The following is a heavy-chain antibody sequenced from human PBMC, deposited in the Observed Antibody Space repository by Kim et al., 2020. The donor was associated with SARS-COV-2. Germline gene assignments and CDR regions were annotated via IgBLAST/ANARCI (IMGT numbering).Heavy chain of an antibody. CDR2: INPNSGGT. CDR1: GYTFTGYY. D-gene: IGHD6-19*01. Sequence: ASVKVSCKASGYTFTGYYMHWVRQAHGQGLEWMGWINPNSGGTNYAQKFQGRVTMTRDTSISTAYMELSRLRSDDTAVYYCAREHHIAVAGTYYYGMDVWGQGTTVTVSS. J-gene: IGHJ6*02. CDR3: AREHHIAVAGTYYYGMDV. V-gene: IGHV1-2*02.